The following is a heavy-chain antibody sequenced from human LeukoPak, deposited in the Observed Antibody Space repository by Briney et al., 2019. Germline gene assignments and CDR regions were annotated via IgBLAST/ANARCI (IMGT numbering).Heavy chain of an antibody. CDR1: GFTFSSYS. V-gene: IGHV3-21*01. J-gene: IGHJ5*02. CDR3: ARDWVRAGDHYDILTGNTTNWFDP. CDR2: ISSSSSYI. Sequence: GGSLRLSCAASGFTFSSYSMNWVRQAPGKGLEWVSSISSSSSYIYYADSVKGRFTISRDNAKNSLYLQMNSLRAEDTAVYYCARDWVRAGDHYDILTGNTTNWFDPWGQGTLVTVSS. D-gene: IGHD3-9*01.